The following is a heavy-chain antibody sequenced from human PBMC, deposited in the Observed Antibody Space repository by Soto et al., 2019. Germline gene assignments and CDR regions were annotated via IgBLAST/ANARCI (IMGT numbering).Heavy chain of an antibody. V-gene: IGHV1-2*02. CDR2: ISPNSGGT. CDR3: ARDSRSGYDYHSYAY. CDR1: GYTFTDYY. J-gene: IGHJ4*02. D-gene: IGHD5-12*01. Sequence: QVQLVQSGAEVKKPGASVKVSCKASGYTFTDYYLHWVRQAPGQGLEWMGWISPNSGGTYYAQEFQGRVTMTRDTSISTVYMELSRLRSDDTAVYYCARDSRSGYDYHSYAYWGQGTLVTVSS.